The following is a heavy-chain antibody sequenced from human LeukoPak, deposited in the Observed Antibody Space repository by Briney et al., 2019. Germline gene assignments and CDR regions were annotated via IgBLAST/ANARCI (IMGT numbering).Heavy chain of an antibody. V-gene: IGHV4-34*01. J-gene: IGHJ6*03. CDR2: INHSGST. CDR3: ARGHPAWFGELYYYYCYMDV. Sequence: SETLSLTCAVYGGSFSGYYWSWIRQPPGKGLEWIGEINHSGSTNYNPSLKSRVTISVDTSKNQFSLKLSSVTAADTAVYYCARGHPAWFGELYYYYCYMDVWGKGTTVTVSS. CDR1: GGSFSGYY. D-gene: IGHD3-10*01.